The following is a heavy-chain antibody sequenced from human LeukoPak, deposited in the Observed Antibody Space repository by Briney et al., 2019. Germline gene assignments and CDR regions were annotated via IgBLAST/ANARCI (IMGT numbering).Heavy chain of an antibody. V-gene: IGHV4-59*01. J-gene: IGHJ4*02. CDR1: GGSISSYY. D-gene: IGHD1-1*01. CDR2: IYYSGST. Sequence: KPSETLSLTCTVSGGSISSYYWSWIRQPPGKGLEWIGYIYYSGSTNYNPSLKSRVTISVDTSKNQFSLKLSSVTAADTAVYYCARGTGTTGDYYFDYWGQGTLVTVSS. CDR3: ARGTGTTGDYYFDY.